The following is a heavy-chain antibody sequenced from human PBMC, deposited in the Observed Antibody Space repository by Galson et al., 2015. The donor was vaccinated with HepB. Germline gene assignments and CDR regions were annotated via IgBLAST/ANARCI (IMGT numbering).Heavy chain of an antibody. CDR2: ISSSSSYI. J-gene: IGHJ6*02. D-gene: IGHD6-6*01. CDR1: GFTFSSYA. V-gene: IGHV3-21*01. CDR3: ARTPGSSGLMSYYYYGMDV. Sequence: SLRLSCAASGFTFSSYAMSWVRQAPGKGLEWVSSISSSSSYIYYADSVKGRFTISRDNAKNSLYLQMNSLRAEDTAVYYCARTPGSSGLMSYYYYGMDVWGQGTTVTVSS.